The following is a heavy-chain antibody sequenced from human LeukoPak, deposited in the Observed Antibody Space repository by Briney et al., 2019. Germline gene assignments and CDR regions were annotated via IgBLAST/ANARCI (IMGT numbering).Heavy chain of an antibody. Sequence: GGSLRLSCAASGFTFDDYAVHWVRQAPGKGLEWVSGISWNSGSIGYADSVRGRFTISRDNAKNSLYLQMNSLRAEDTALYYCAKATYWAFDIWGQGTMVTVSS. D-gene: IGHD2-15*01. J-gene: IGHJ3*02. V-gene: IGHV3-9*01. CDR1: GFTFDDYA. CDR3: AKATYWAFDI. CDR2: ISWNSGSI.